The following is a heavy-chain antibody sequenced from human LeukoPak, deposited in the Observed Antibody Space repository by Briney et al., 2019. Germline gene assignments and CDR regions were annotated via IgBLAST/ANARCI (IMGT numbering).Heavy chain of an antibody. CDR2: IYHSGST. CDR1: GYSISSGYY. Sequence: PSETLSLTCTVSGYSISSGYYWGWIRQPPGKGLEWIGSIYHSGSTYYNSSLKSRVTISVDTSKNQFSLKLSSVTAADTAVYYCARGSYYTHWGQGTLVTVSS. V-gene: IGHV4-38-2*02. CDR3: ARGSYYTH. J-gene: IGHJ4*02. D-gene: IGHD3-10*01.